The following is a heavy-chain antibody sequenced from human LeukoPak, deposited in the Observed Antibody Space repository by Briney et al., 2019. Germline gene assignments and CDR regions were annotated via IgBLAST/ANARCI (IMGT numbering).Heavy chain of an antibody. D-gene: IGHD6-19*01. CDR3: ARDSSGWYTI. CDR2: IIPIFGTA. Sequence: ASVKVSCKASGYTFTGYYMHWVRQAPGQGLEWMGGIIPIFGTANYAQKFQGRVTITADESTSTAYMELSSLRSEDTAVYYCARDSSGWYTIWGQGTLVTVSS. CDR1: GYTFTGYY. V-gene: IGHV1-69*13. J-gene: IGHJ4*02.